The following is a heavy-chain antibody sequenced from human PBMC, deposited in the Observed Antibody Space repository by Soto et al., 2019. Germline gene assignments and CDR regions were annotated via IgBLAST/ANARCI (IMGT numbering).Heavy chain of an antibody. V-gene: IGHV3-21*01. J-gene: IGHJ6*01. CDR2: IGDSSSYI. D-gene: IGHD3-10*01. Sequence: EVQVVESGGGLVKPGDSLRLSCAASGFSFSSYSMTWVRQAPGKGLEWVSFIGDSSSYIYYADSVKGRFTISRDNAKNSLYLQMNSLRAEDTAVYYCARVGRTDYTSGSYYFYGMDVW. CDR3: ARVGRTDYTSGSYYFYGMDV. CDR1: GFSFSSYS.